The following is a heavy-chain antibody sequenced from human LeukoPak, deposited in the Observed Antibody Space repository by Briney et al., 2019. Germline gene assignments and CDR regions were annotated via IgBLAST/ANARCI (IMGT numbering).Heavy chain of an antibody. Sequence: SETLSLTCTVSGGSISSSSYYWGWIRQPPGKGLEWIGSIYYSGSTYYNPSLKSRVTISVDTSKNQFSLKLSSVTAADTAVYYCARASSGWYYFDYWGQGTLVTVSS. CDR2: IYYSGST. CDR3: ARASSGWYYFDY. CDR1: GGSISSSSYY. V-gene: IGHV4-39*07. J-gene: IGHJ4*02. D-gene: IGHD6-19*01.